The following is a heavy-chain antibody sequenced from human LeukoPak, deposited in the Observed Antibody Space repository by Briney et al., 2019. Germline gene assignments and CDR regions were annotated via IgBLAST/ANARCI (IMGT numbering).Heavy chain of an antibody. V-gene: IGHV3-7*03. D-gene: IGHD6-13*01. CDR1: GFTFSSYW. CDR3: AKDSRIAAAGTLDY. CDR2: IKQDGSEK. J-gene: IGHJ4*02. Sequence: GGSLRLSCAASGFTFSSYWMSWVRRAPGKGLEWVANIKQDGSEKYYVDSVKGRFTISRDNAKNSLYLQMNSLRAEDTALYYCAKDSRIAAAGTLDYWGQGTLVTVSS.